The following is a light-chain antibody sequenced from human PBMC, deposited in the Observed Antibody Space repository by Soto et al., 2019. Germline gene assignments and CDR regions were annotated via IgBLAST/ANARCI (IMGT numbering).Light chain of an antibody. CDR2: GAS. J-gene: IGKJ1*01. CDR3: QHYGGSPRT. CDR1: QSVAGSY. Sequence: EIVLTQSPGTLSLSPGERATLSCRASQSVAGSYLAWYLQKPGQAPRLLIYGASSRATGIPDRFSGSGSGADFTLTISRLEPEDFAVYYCQHYGGSPRTFGQGTKVEIK. V-gene: IGKV3-20*01.